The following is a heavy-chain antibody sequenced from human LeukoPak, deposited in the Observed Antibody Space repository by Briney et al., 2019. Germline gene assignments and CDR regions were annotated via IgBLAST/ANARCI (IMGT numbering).Heavy chain of an antibody. Sequence: SQTLSLTCAISGDSVSSNSAAWNWIRQSPSRGLEWLGRTYYRSKWYNDYAVSVKSRIAINPDTSKNQFSLQLNSVTPEDTAVYYCARDFAHEGGGSPYYFDYWGQGTLVTVSS. J-gene: IGHJ4*02. V-gene: IGHV6-1*01. CDR3: ARDFAHEGGGSPYYFDY. D-gene: IGHD1-26*01. CDR1: GDSVSSNSAA. CDR2: TYYRSKWYN.